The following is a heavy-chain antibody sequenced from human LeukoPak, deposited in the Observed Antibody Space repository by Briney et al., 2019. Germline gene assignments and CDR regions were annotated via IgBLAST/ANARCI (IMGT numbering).Heavy chain of an antibody. V-gene: IGHV4-4*07. Sequence: SETLSLTCTVSGGSISSYYWSGIRQPAGKGLEWIGRIYTSGSTNYNPSLKSRVTMSVDTSKNQFSLKLSSVTAADTDVYYCARHGTRYSSSWGAGATLLYWGQGTLVTVSS. CDR3: ARHGTRYSSSWGAGATLLY. CDR1: GGSISSYY. J-gene: IGHJ4*02. CDR2: IYTSGST. D-gene: IGHD6-13*01.